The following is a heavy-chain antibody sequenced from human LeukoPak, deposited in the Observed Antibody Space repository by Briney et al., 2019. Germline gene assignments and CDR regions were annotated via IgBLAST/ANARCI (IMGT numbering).Heavy chain of an antibody. CDR3: ARLGGRDGYNLLDY. J-gene: IGHJ4*02. Sequence: SETLSLTCTVSGGSISSYYWSWIRQPPGKGLEWIGYIYYSGSTNYNPSLKSRVTISVDTSKNQLSLKLSSVTAADTAVYYCARLGGRDGYNLLDYWGQGTLVTVSS. V-gene: IGHV4-59*08. CDR2: IYYSGST. D-gene: IGHD5-12*01. CDR1: GGSISSYY.